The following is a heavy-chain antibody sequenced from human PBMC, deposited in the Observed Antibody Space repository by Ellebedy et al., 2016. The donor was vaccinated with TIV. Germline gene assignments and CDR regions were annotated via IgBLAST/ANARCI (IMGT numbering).Heavy chain of an antibody. V-gene: IGHV4-59*01. CDR2: ISYSGST. CDR3: ARVVWQQPVSYAFDI. CDR1: GGSISSYY. J-gene: IGHJ3*02. D-gene: IGHD6-13*01. Sequence: MPGGSLRLSCTVSGGSISSYYWRWIRQPPGKGLEWIGYISYSGSTNYNPSLKSRVTISVDTSKNQFSLRLSSVTAADTAVYYCARVVWQQPVSYAFDIWGQGTMVTVSS.